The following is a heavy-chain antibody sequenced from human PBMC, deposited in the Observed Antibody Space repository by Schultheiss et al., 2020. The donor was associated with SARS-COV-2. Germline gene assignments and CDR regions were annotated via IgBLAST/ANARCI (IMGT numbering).Heavy chain of an antibody. CDR3: ATLVVPDYYGMDV. D-gene: IGHD2-2*01. J-gene: IGHJ6*02. V-gene: IGHV4-59*01. CDR2: IYYSGTT. CDR1: SGSISKYY. Sequence: SETLSLTCTVSSGSISKYYWSWIRQPPGKGLEWIGYIYYSGTTNYNPSLKSRVTISVDTSKNHLSLKLSSVTAADTAVYYCATLVVPDYYGMDVWGQGTTVTVAS.